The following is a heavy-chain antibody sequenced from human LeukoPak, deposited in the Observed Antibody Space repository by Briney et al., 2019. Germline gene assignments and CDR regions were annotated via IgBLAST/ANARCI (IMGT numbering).Heavy chain of an antibody. Sequence: TPYYAYSVKARFTISRDNSKTTLYLQMNSLRAEDTAVYYCAKIEYYDFWSGQNYYYGMDVWGQGTTVTVSS. J-gene: IGHJ6*02. D-gene: IGHD3-3*01. CDR3: AKIEYYDFWSGQNYYYGMDV. V-gene: IGHV3-23*01. CDR2: TP.